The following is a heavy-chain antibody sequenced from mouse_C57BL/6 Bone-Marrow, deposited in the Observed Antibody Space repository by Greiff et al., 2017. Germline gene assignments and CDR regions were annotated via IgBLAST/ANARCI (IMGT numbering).Heavy chain of an antibody. CDR1: GFTFSSYA. CDR3: ARDGNDGYCYAMDY. V-gene: IGHV5-4*01. J-gene: IGHJ4*01. CDR2: ISDGGSYT. D-gene: IGHD2-3*01. Sequence: EVQRVESGGGLVKPGGSLKLSCAASGFTFSSYAMSWVRQTPEKRLEWVATISDGGSYTYYPDNVKGRFTISRDNAKNNLYLQMSHLKSEDTAMYYCARDGNDGYCYAMDYWGQGTSVTVSS.